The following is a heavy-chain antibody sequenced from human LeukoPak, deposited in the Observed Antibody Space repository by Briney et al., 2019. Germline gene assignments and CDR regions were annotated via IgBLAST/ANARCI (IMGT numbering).Heavy chain of an antibody. V-gene: IGHV1-69*05. D-gene: IGHD6-6*01. CDR3: ARGHSSSSGYYYYYMDV. J-gene: IGHJ6*03. CDR2: IIPIFGTA. CDR1: GGTFSSYA. Sequence: SVTVSCKASGGTFSSYAISWVRQAPGQGLEWMGGIIPIFGTANYAQKFQGRVTITTDESTSTAYMELSSLRSEDTAVYYCARGHSSSSGYYYYYMDVWGKGTTVTVSS.